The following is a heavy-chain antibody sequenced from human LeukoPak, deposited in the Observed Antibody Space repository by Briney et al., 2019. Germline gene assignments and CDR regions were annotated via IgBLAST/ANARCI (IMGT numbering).Heavy chain of an antibody. D-gene: IGHD3-22*01. CDR2: IFYSGIT. Sequence: SETLSLTCTVSGSSISSYYWSWIRQPPGKGLEWIGYIFYSGITNYNPSLKSRVTISIDTSKNQFSLKLGSVTAADTAVYYCARGAYYYDSSGYNWYFDLWGRGTLVTVSS. CDR3: ARGAYYYDSSGYNWYFDL. J-gene: IGHJ2*01. CDR1: GSSISSYY. V-gene: IGHV4-59*01.